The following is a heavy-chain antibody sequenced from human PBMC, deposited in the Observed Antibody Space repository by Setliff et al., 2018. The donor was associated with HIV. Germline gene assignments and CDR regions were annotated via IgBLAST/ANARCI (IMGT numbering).Heavy chain of an antibody. CDR3: AREGTYYDFWNGYITKPLDY. CDR1: RFTFSSYA. Sequence: GGSLRLSCAASRFTFSSYAMSWVRQAPGKGLEWVSGISGSDGSTYYADSVKGRSTISRDNSKNTLFLQMNSLRAEDTAIYYCAREGTYYDFWNGYITKPLDYWGQGSSVTVSS. J-gene: IGHJ4*02. CDR2: ISGSDGST. D-gene: IGHD3-3*01. V-gene: IGHV3-23*01.